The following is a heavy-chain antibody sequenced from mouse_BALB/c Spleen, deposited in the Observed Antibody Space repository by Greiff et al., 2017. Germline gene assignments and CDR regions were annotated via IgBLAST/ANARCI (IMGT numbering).Heavy chain of an antibody. J-gene: IGHJ2*01. Sequence: QVQLQQSGAELVKPGASVKLSCKASGYTFTEYTIHWVKQRSGQGLEWIGWFYPGSGSIKYNEKFKDKATLTADKSSSTVYMELSRLTSEDSAVYFCARHDGIYYYGSSPYFDYWGQGTTLTVSS. CDR2: FYPGSGSI. CDR3: ARHDGIYYYGSSPYFDY. CDR1: GYTFTEYT. V-gene: IGHV1-62-2*01. D-gene: IGHD1-1*01.